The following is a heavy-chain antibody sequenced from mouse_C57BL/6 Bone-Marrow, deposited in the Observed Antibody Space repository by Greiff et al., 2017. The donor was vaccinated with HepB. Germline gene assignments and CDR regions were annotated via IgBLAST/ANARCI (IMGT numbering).Heavy chain of an antibody. J-gene: IGHJ4*01. CDR3: AVYDYDGRGGYAMDY. CDR1: GFTFSDYY. V-gene: IGHV5-16*01. CDR2: INYDGSST. Sequence: EVMLVESEGGLVQPGSSMKLSCTASGFTFSDYYMAWVRQVPEKGLEWVANINYDGSSTYYLDSLKSRFIISRDNAKNILYLQMSSLKSEDTATYYCAVYDYDGRGGYAMDYWGQGTSVTVSS. D-gene: IGHD2-4*01.